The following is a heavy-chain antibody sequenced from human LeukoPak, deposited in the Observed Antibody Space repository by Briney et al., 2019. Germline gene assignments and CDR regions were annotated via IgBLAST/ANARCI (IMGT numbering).Heavy chain of an antibody. J-gene: IGHJ4*02. V-gene: IGHV4-4*02. D-gene: IGHD6-19*01. CDR1: DGSISSSNW. CDR2: IYHSGST. CDR3: ARGTLEVADRNFDY. Sequence: PSETLSLTCAVSDGSISSSNWWTWVRQPPGKGLEWIGEIYHSGSTNYNPSLKSRVTISVDKSKNQFSLNLSPVTAADTAVYYCARGTLEVADRNFDYWGQGTLVTVSS.